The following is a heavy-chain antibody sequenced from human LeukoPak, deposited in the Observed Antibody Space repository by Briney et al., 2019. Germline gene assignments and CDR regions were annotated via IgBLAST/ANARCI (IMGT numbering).Heavy chain of an antibody. D-gene: IGHD4-23*01. CDR1: GFTFSRLA. CDR3: ARDSWGGYGGNLRRDY. V-gene: IGHV3-23*01. Sequence: PGGSLRLSCAASGFTFSRLAMTWVRQAPGKGLEWVSTISASGPYYADAVRGRFTISRDNSRNTLSLQMDSLRAEDTAVYYCARDSWGGYGGNLRRDYWGQGTLVTVSS. CDR2: ISASGP. J-gene: IGHJ4*02.